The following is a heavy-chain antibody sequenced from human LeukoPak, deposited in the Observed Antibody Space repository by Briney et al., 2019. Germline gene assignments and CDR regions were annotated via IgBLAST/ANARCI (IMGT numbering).Heavy chain of an antibody. CDR2: INHSGST. CDR3: ARGRPYSGGYHLDY. Sequence: PSETLSLTCAVYGGSFSGYYWSWIRQPPGKGLEWIGEINHSGSTNYNPPLKSRVTMSVDTSKNQFFLKLNSVTAADTAVYYCARGRPYSGGYHLDYWGQGTLVTVSA. V-gene: IGHV4-34*01. CDR1: GGSFSGYY. D-gene: IGHD1-26*01. J-gene: IGHJ4*02.